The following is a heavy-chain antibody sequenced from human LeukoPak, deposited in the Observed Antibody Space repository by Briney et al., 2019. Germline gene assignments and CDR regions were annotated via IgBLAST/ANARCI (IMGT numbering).Heavy chain of an antibody. CDR2: IFYNGST. V-gene: IGHV4-59*08. Sequence: PSETLSLTCTVAAGSISNYHWSWIRQPPGKGLEWIGCIFYNGSTNYNPSLKSRVTISVDTSKNQFPLRLSSVTAADTAGYYGARTNAFDIWGEGTMVTVSS. CDR1: AGSISNYH. CDR3: ARTNAFDI. J-gene: IGHJ3*02.